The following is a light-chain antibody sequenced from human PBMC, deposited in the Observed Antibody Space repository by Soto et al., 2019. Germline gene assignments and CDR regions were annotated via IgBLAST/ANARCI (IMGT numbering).Light chain of an antibody. CDR3: CSYAGSNWV. Sequence: QSALTQPASVSGSPGQSITISCTGTSSDVGSYNLVSWYQQHPGKAPKLMIYEGSKRPSGVSNRFSGSKSGNTAPLTISGLQAEDEADYYCCSYAGSNWVFGGGTKVTVL. CDR2: EGS. J-gene: IGLJ3*02. CDR1: SSDVGSYNL. V-gene: IGLV2-23*01.